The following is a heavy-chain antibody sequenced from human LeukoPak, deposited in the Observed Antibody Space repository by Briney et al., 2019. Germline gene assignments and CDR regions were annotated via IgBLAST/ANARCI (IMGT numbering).Heavy chain of an antibody. V-gene: IGHV1-2*02. CDR1: GYTFTGYY. CDR2: INPNSGGT. Sequence: ASVKVSCKASGYTFTGYYMHWVRQAPGQGLEWMGWINPNSGGTNYAQKFQGRVTMTRDTSISTAYMELSRLRSDDTAVYYCARETPALYSGSYHNRFDPWGQGTLVTVLS. J-gene: IGHJ5*02. CDR3: ARETPALYSGSYHNRFDP. D-gene: IGHD1-26*01.